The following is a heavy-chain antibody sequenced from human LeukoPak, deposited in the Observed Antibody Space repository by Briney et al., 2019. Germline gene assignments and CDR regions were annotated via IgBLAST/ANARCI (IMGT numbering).Heavy chain of an antibody. CDR3: ARGGYFDH. V-gene: IGHV4-38-2*02. CDR1: GYSISTGYH. CDR2: IEYSGNT. Sequence: PSETLSLTCNVSGYSISTGYHWGWIRQPPGKGLEWIGSIEYSGNTYYNPSLKSRVTISLDTSKNQFSLKLNSVTAADTAVYYCARGGYFDHWGQGTLVTVSS. J-gene: IGHJ4*02.